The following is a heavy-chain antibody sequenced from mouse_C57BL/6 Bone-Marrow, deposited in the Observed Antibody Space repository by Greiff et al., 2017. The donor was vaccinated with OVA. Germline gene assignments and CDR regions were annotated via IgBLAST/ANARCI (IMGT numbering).Heavy chain of an antibody. V-gene: IGHV1-72*01. J-gene: IGHJ2*01. CDR2: FDPKSGGT. Sequence: QVQLQQPGAELVKPGASVKLSCKASGYTFTSYWMHWVKQRPGRGLEWIGRFDPKSGGTKYNEKFKSKATLTVDKPSSTAYMQLISLTSEDSAVYYCARAPLYYFDYWGQGTTLTVSA. CDR1: GYTFTSYW. CDR3: ARAPLYYFDY.